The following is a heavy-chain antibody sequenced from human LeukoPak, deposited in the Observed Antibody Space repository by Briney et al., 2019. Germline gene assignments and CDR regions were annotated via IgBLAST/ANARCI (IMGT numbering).Heavy chain of an antibody. CDR2: IKQDGSEK. CDR3: ARVQGDGYNEYYCYYGMDV. J-gene: IGHJ6*02. Sequence: GGSLRLSCAASGFTFSSYWMSWVRQAPGKGLEWVANIKQDGSEKYYVDSVKGRFTISRDNAKNSLYPQTNSLRAEDTAVYYCARVQGDGYNEYYCYYGMDVWGQGTTVTVSS. D-gene: IGHD5-24*01. CDR1: GFTFSSYW. V-gene: IGHV3-7*01.